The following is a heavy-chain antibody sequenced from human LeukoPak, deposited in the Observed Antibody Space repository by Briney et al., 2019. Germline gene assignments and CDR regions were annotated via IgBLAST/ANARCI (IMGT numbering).Heavy chain of an antibody. D-gene: IGHD6-13*01. CDR1: GYTFTSYY. V-gene: IGHV1-46*01. J-gene: IGHJ4*02. Sequence: EASVKVSCKASGYTFTSYYMYWVRQAPGQGLEWMGMINPSGGSTTYAQKFQGRVTMTRDTSTSTVYMELSSLRSGDTAVYYCARDVGSSSWYFDYWGQGTLVTVSS. CDR3: ARDVGSSSWYFDY. CDR2: INPSGGST.